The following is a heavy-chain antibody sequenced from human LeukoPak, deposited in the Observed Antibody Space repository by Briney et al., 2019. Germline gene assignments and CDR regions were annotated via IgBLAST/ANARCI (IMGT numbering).Heavy chain of an antibody. CDR1: GGSISSYY. J-gene: IGHJ5*02. CDR3: ARLAFNNWFDP. CDR2: IYYSGST. D-gene: IGHD5-12*01. Sequence: PSETLSLNCTVSGGSISSYYWSWIRQPPGKGLEWIGYIYYSGSTNYNPSLKSRVTISVDTSKNQFSLKLSSVTAADTAVYYCARLAFNNWFDPWGQGTLVTVSS. V-gene: IGHV4-59*01.